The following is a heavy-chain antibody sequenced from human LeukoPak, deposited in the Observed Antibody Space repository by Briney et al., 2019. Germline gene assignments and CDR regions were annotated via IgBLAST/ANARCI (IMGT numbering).Heavy chain of an antibody. Sequence: ASVNVSCKASGYIFTSYGSSWVRQAPGQGREWMGLISAYNGNTNYAQQLQGRVTMTTDTSTSTAYMELRRLSSDETAVYYCARDRSIALDSEIDYWGQGTLVTVSS. CDR3: ARDRSIALDSEIDY. V-gene: IGHV1-18*01. CDR1: GYIFTSYG. J-gene: IGHJ4*02. CDR2: ISAYNGNT. D-gene: IGHD6-19*01.